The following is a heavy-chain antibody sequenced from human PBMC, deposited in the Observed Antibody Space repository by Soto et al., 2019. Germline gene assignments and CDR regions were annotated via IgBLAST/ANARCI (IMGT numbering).Heavy chain of an antibody. CDR2: VSSSGSTI. J-gene: IGHJ4*02. V-gene: IGHV3-11*01. CDR1: GFTFSDYY. D-gene: IGHD3-22*01. CDR3: ARVGDGDYYDSSGYYSNY. Sequence: GGSLRLSCAASGFTFSDYYMSWIRQSPGKGLEWVSYVSSSGSTIYYADSVKGRFTISRDNAKNSLYLQMNSLRAEDTAVYYCARVGDGDYYDSSGYYSNYWGQGTLVTVSS.